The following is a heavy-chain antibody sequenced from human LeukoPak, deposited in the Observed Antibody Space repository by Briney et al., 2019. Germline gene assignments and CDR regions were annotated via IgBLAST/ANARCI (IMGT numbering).Heavy chain of an antibody. Sequence: PGGSLRLSCAASGFTFSSYGMHWVRQAPGKGLEWVAFIRYDGSNKYYADSVKGRFTISRDNSKNTLYLQMNSLRAEDTAVYYCAKDLTRDYYDSSGASPGADWGQGTLVTASS. CDR2: IRYDGSNK. D-gene: IGHD3-22*01. V-gene: IGHV3-30*02. CDR3: AKDLTRDYYDSSGASPGAD. J-gene: IGHJ4*02. CDR1: GFTFSSYG.